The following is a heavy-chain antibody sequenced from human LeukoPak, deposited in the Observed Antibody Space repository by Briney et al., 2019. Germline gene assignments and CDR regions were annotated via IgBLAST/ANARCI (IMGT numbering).Heavy chain of an antibody. D-gene: IGHD3-22*01. Sequence: GESLKISCKGSGYSFTSYWIGWVRQMPGKGLEWMGIIYPGDSDTRYSPSFQGQVTISADKSISTAYLQWSSLKASDTAMYYCARQGFDSSGYYYEDYWGQGTLVTVSS. CDR1: GYSFTSYW. CDR3: ARQGFDSSGYYYEDY. J-gene: IGHJ4*02. CDR2: IYPGDSDT. V-gene: IGHV5-51*01.